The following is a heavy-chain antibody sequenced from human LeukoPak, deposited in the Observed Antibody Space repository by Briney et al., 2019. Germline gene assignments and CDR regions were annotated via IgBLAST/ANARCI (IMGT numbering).Heavy chain of an antibody. V-gene: IGHV4-59*11. J-gene: IGHJ4*02. CDR2: VYNSGST. Sequence: SETLSLTCTVSGASINSHYWNWVRQPPGKGLEWIGYVYNSGSTNYNPSLKSRVTISVDTSKNQFSLKLSSVTAADTAVYYCARIYSSNYWGQGTLVTVSS. CDR1: GASINSHY. CDR3: ARIYSSNY. D-gene: IGHD2-2*01.